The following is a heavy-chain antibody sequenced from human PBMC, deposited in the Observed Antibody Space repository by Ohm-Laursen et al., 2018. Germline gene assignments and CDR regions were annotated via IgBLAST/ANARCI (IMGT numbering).Heavy chain of an antibody. CDR3: ARVSVLNWFDP. V-gene: IGHV4-59*01. CDR1: DGSISSYY. J-gene: IGHJ5*02. Sequence: TLSLTCTVSDGSISSYYWSWIRQPPGKGLEWIGNIYYSGSTNYNPSLKSRVTISVDTSKNQFSLKLSSVTAADTAVYYCARVSVLNWFDPWGQGTLVTVSS. CDR2: IYYSGST.